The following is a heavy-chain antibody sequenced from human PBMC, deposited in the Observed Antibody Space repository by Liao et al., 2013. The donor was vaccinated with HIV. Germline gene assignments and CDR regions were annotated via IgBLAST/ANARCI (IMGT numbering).Heavy chain of an antibody. Sequence: QVQLQQWGAGLLKPSETLSLTCAVYGGSFSGYYWSWIRQPPGKGLEWIGEINHSGSTNYNPSLKSRVTISVDTSKNQFSLKLSSVTAADTAVYYCARYRSYYYYYMDVWGKGTTVTVSS. V-gene: IGHV4-34*01. J-gene: IGHJ6*03. CDR2: INHSGST. CDR3: ARYRSYYYYYMDV. CDR1: GGSFSGYY. D-gene: IGHD3-16*02.